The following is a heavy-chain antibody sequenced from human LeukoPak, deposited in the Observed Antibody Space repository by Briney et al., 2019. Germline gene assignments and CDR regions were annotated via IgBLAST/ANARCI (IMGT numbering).Heavy chain of an antibody. CDR2: ISAYNGNT. V-gene: IGHV1-18*01. CDR1: GYTFTSYG. Sequence: ASVKVSCKASGYTFTSYGISWVRQAPGQGLEWMGWISAYNGNTNYAQKLQGRVTMTTDTSTSTAYMELRSLRSDDTAVYYCARDPPGYCSGGSCGIFDYWGQGTLVTVSS. D-gene: IGHD2-15*01. CDR3: ARDPPGYCSGGSCGIFDY. J-gene: IGHJ4*02.